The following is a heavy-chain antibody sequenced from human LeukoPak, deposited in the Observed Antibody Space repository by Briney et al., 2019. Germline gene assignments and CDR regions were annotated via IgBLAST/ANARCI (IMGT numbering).Heavy chain of an antibody. CDR1: GGTFSSYA. J-gene: IGHJ5*02. V-gene: IGHV1-69*05. D-gene: IGHD2-15*01. CDR2: IIPIFGTA. CDR3: AREEEGYCNGGSCYGPGTHRFDP. Sequence: SVKVSCKASGGTFSSYAISWVRQAPGQGLEWMGGIIPIFGTANYAQKFQGRVTITTDESTSTAYMELSSLRSEDTAVYYCAREEEGYCNGGSCYGPGTHRFDPWGQGTLVTISS.